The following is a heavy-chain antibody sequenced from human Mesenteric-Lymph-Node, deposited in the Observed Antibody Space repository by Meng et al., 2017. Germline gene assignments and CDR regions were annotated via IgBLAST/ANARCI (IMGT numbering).Heavy chain of an antibody. J-gene: IGHJ4*02. D-gene: IGHD2-8*01. V-gene: IGHV3-23*01. CDR1: GFTFSSYA. CDR2: ISGSGGKS. Sequence: GESLKISCAASGFTFSSYAMTWVRQAPGKGLEWVSAISGSGGKSYYADSVKGRFTVSRDNSKNTVFLQMNSPRADDTAVYYCARGSMLPDYWGQGTLVTVSS. CDR3: ARGSMLPDY.